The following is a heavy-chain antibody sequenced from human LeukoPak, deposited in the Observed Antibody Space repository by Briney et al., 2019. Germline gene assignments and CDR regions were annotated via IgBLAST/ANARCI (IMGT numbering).Heavy chain of an antibody. CDR3: AERGYSGYDNQRYYYYGMDV. J-gene: IGHJ6*04. CDR1: GGSFSGYY. D-gene: IGHD5-12*01. V-gene: IGHV4-34*01. Sequence: PSETLSLTCAVYGGSFSGYYWSWIRQPPGKGLEWIGEINHSGSTNYHPSLKSRVTISVDTSKNQFSLKLSSVTAADTAVYYCAERGYSGYDNQRYYYYGMDVWGKGTTVTVSS. CDR2: INHSGST.